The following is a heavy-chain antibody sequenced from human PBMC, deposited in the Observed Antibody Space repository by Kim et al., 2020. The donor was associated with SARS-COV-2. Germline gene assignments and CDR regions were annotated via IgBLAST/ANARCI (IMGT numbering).Heavy chain of an antibody. V-gene: IGHV3-48*03. D-gene: IGHD3-3*01. Sequence: DSVKGRFTISRDNAKNSLYLQMNSLRAEDTAVYYCARDRAYYDFWSGYHYWGQGTLVTVSS. CDR3: ARDRAYYDFWSGYHY. J-gene: IGHJ4*02.